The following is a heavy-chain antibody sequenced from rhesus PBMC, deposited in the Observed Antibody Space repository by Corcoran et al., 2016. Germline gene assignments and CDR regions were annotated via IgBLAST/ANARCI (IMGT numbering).Heavy chain of an antibody. CDR3: ARDGGGYSGYNRFDV. CDR1: GCSISDYYY. V-gene: IGHV4S9*01. D-gene: IGHD5-30*01. CDR2: IYGNSERT. J-gene: IGHJ5-1*01. Sequence: QVQLQESGPGLVQPSETLSLTCAVSGCSISDYYYWTWIRQPPGKGLEWIGNIYGNSERTNHKPTHKSRDTITKGTAKNQLCLKLSSVTAADTDVYYCARDGGGYSGYNRFDVWGPGVLVTVSS.